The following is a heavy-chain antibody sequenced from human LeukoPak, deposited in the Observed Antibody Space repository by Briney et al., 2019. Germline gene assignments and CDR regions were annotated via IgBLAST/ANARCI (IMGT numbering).Heavy chain of an antibody. CDR1: GYTFTTYV. Sequence: ASVKVSCKASGYTFTTYVITWVRQAPGQGLEWMGWISAYNGNTNYAQKLQGRVTMTTDTSTSTAYMELRSLRSDDTAVYYCARDPPPAVAAERVGDYWGQGTLVTVSS. V-gene: IGHV1-18*01. J-gene: IGHJ4*02. D-gene: IGHD6-19*01. CDR3: ARDPPPAVAAERVGDY. CDR2: ISAYNGNT.